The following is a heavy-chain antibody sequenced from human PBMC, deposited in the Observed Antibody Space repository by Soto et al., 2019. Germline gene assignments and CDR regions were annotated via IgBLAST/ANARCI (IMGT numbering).Heavy chain of an antibody. D-gene: IGHD3-22*01. CDR1: GGSILDSTYY. V-gene: IGHV4-39*01. CDR2: IFYSGGT. J-gene: IGHJ5*02. CDR3: ARQASGYYYGWFDP. Sequence: QLLLQESGPGLVKPSETLSLTCTVSGGSILDSTYYWAWIRQSPGKGLEWIVTIFYSGGTFYTPSLNSRFTMSVDTSNNQFSLMLSSVTAADRAVYYCARQASGYYYGWFDPWGQGTLVTVSS.